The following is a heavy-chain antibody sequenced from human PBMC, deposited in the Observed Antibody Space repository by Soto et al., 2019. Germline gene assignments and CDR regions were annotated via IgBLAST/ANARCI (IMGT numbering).Heavy chain of an antibody. CDR3: ARDPSIRSPPDY. D-gene: IGHD3-3*02. Sequence: PGGSLRLSCAASGFTFNEYYMTWIRQAPGTGLEWVSYISSTGSYTKYADSVKGRFTISRDNAKNSLYLQMDSLRDEDTGIYYCARDPSIRSPPDYWGRGTQVTVSS. CDR2: ISSTGSYT. CDR1: GFTFNEYY. J-gene: IGHJ4*02. V-gene: IGHV3-11*05.